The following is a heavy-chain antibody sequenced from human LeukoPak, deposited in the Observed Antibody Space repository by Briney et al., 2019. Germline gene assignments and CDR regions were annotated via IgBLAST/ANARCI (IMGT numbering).Heavy chain of an antibody. CDR1: GGSFSGYY. J-gene: IGHJ6*03. CDR3: ARWYYDFWSGYYRLGYYYMDV. D-gene: IGHD3-3*01. V-gene: IGHV4-34*01. CDR2: INHSGST. Sequence: SETLSLTCAVYGGSFSGYYWSWIRQPPGKGLEWIGEINHSGSTNYNPSLKSRVTISVDTSKNQSSLKLSTVTAADTAVYYCARWYYDFWSGYYRLGYYYMDVWGKGTTVTVSS.